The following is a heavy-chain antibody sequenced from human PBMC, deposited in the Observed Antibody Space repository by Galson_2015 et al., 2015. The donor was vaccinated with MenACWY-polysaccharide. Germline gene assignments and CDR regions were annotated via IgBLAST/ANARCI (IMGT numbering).Heavy chain of an antibody. CDR3: ARVRYYSDSSGYRQWEYYYCGSDV. V-gene: IGHV6-1*01. J-gene: IGHJ6*02. CDR1: GDSGSSDTAA. Sequence: CAISGDSGSSDTAAWTWIRQSPSGGLEWLGRTYYKSNWYSDYALSVEGRITINPDTSKNQFSLHLNSVTPEDTAVYYCARVRYYSDSSGYRQWEYYYCGSDVWGLGTTVSVSS. D-gene: IGHD3-22*01. CDR2: TYYKSNWYS.